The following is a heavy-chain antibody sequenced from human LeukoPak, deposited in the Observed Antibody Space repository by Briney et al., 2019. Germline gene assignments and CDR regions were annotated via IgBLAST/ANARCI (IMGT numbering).Heavy chain of an antibody. CDR2: ISPTGSTT. CDR3: ARGPNSNWSGLDF. Sequence: GGSLRLSCTASEFSFSGHWMHWARQLPGKGLVWVSRISPTGSTTSYADSVKGRFTASRDNAKNTLYLQVNNLRAKDTAVYYCARGPNSNWSGLDFWGQGTLLTVSS. V-gene: IGHV3-74*01. CDR1: EFSFSGHW. D-gene: IGHD6-6*01. J-gene: IGHJ4*02.